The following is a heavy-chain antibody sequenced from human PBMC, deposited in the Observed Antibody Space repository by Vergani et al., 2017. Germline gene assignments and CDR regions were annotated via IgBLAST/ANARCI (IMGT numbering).Heavy chain of an antibody. Sequence: EVQLVQSGAEVKKPGESLRISCKGSGYSFTSYWISWVRQMPGKGLEWMGRIDPSDSYTNYSPSFQGHVTISADKSISTAYLQWSSLKASDTAMYYCARRRGDGSGSYNYYDYGMDVWGQGTTVTVSS. CDR2: IDPSDSYT. CDR3: ARRRGDGSGSYNYYDYGMDV. D-gene: IGHD3-10*01. V-gene: IGHV5-10-1*01. CDR1: GYSFTSYW. J-gene: IGHJ6*02.